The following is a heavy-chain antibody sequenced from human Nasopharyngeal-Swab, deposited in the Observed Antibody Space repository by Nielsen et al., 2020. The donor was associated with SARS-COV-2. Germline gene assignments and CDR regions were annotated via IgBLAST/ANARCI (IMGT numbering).Heavy chain of an antibody. Sequence: ASVKVSCKASGYTFTSYGISWVRQAPGQGLEWMGWISAYNGNTNYAQKLQGRVTMTTDTSTSTAYMELRSLRSDDTAVYYCATAHLFWSGYYSNWFDPWGQGTLVTVSS. CDR2: ISAYNGNT. CDR3: ATAHLFWSGYYSNWFDP. J-gene: IGHJ5*02. D-gene: IGHD3-3*01. CDR1: GYTFTSYG. V-gene: IGHV1-18*01.